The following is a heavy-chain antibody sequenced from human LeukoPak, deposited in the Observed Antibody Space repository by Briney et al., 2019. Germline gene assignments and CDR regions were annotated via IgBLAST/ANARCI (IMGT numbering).Heavy chain of an antibody. J-gene: IGHJ3*02. D-gene: IGHD3-10*01. CDR3: AREGVTGAFDI. V-gene: IGHV3-30*19. CDR2: ISYDGSNK. Sequence: GGSLRLSCEVSGFRLTTYGTHWVRQAPGKGLEWVAVISYDGSNKYYADSVKGRFTISRDNSKNTLYLQMNSLRAEDTAVYYCAREGVTGAFDIWGQGTMVTVSS. CDR1: GFRLTTYG.